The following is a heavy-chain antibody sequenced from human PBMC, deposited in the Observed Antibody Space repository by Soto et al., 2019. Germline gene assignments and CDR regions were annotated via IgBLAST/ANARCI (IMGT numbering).Heavy chain of an antibody. CDR1: GFTFNRYA. J-gene: IGHJ6*02. CDR2: ISGSGGST. Sequence: LILSCAASGFTFNRYARSWVRHAPGKVLDGVSSISGSGGSTYYADSVQGRFTISRDNSKNTLYLQMNSLRAEDTAVYYCAKGEEYSGSYYVLYYGMDVWGQGTTVTVSS. D-gene: IGHD1-26*01. CDR3: AKGEEYSGSYYVLYYGMDV. V-gene: IGHV3-23*01.